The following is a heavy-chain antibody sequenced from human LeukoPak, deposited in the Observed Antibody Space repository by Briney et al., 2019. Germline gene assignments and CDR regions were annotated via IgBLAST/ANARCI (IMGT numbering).Heavy chain of an antibody. CDR2: ISAYNGST. CDR1: GYTFTSYG. J-gene: IGHJ5*02. CDR3: ARIPDVVVPAAAFDP. V-gene: IGHV1-18*01. D-gene: IGHD2-2*01. Sequence: GVAVKVSCKASGYTFTSYGISWVRQAPGQGLEWMGWISAYNGSTNYAQKLQGRVTMTTDTSTSTAYMELRSLRSDDTAVYYCARIPDVVVPAAAFDPWGQGTLVTVSS.